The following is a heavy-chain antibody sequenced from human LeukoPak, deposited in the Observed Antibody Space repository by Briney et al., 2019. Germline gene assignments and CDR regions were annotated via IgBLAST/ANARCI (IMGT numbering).Heavy chain of an antibody. D-gene: IGHD3-10*01. Sequence: PGGSLRLSCAASGFTFSSYWMSWVRQAPGKGLEWVANIKQDGSEKYYVDSVKGRFTISRDNAKNSLYLQMNSLRAEDAAVYYCARDYYYGSGSYFHWGQGTLVTVSS. CDR1: GFTFSSYW. J-gene: IGHJ4*02. V-gene: IGHV3-7*03. CDR2: IKQDGSEK. CDR3: ARDYYYGSGSYFH.